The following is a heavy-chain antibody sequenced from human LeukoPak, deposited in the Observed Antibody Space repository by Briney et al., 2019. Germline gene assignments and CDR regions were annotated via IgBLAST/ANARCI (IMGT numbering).Heavy chain of an antibody. V-gene: IGHV3-74*01. Sequence: GGSLRLSCAASGFTFSSYGMHWVRQAPAKGLEWVSRVIRDGSFTNYADSVKGRFTISRDNAKNTLYLQMSSLRAEDTAVYFCVRDGDDFNFDYWGQGSLVTVSS. CDR2: VIRDGSFT. CDR1: GFTFSSYG. D-gene: IGHD5-24*01. CDR3: VRDGDDFNFDY. J-gene: IGHJ4*02.